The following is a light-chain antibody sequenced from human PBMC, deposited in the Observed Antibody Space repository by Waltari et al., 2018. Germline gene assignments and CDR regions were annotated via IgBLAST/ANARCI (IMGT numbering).Light chain of an antibody. Sequence: DIQMTQSPSSVSASIGDRVTLTCRASQGISSFLAWSQQKPGKAPRLLIYAASTLQSGVPPRFSGSGSGTDFTLTINNLQPEDFATYFCQQGDSFPYTFGGGTKVDIK. CDR3: QQGDSFPYT. CDR1: QGISSF. J-gene: IGKJ4*01. V-gene: IGKV1-12*01. CDR2: AAS.